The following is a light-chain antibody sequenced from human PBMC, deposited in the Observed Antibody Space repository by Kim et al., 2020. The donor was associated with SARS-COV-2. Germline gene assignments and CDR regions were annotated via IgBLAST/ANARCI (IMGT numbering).Light chain of an antibody. CDR3: QSSDTSGTLRL. V-gene: IGLV3-25*03. Sequence: SYELTQPPSVSVSPGQTAMITCSGDALPKQYAHCYQQKPGQAPVLLIFRDTERPSGIPMRFSGSSSGTLATLTIHGVQAEDEADYYCQSSDTSGTLRLFGGRTKLTVL. CDR1: ALPKQY. J-gene: IGLJ2*01. CDR2: RDT.